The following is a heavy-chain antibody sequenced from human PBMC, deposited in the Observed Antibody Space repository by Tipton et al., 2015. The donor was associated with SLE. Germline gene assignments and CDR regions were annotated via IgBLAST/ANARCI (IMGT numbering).Heavy chain of an antibody. J-gene: IGHJ4*02. CDR3: AREKGYNWPFDF. CDR2: IYTGGST. D-gene: IGHD5-24*01. Sequence: TLSLTCTVSGASINSHYWSWIRQAPGKGLEWVGYIYTGGSTPYNPSLRSRVTISVDTSNNQFSLKLRSVSAADTAVYYCAREKGYNWPFDFWGQGTLVTVSS. V-gene: IGHV4-4*08. CDR1: GASINSHY.